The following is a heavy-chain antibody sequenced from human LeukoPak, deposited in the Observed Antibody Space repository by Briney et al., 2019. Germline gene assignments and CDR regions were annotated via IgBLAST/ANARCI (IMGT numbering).Heavy chain of an antibody. V-gene: IGHV1-24*01. CDR2: FDSEDGET. D-gene: IGHD6-19*01. Sequence: ASVKVSCKVSGYTLTELSMHWVRQAPGKGLEWMGGFDSEDGETIYAQKFQGRVTMTEDTSTDTAYMELSSLRSEDTAVYYCATRSIAVAGTYYFDYWGQGTLVTVSS. CDR1: GYTLTELS. CDR3: ATRSIAVAGTYYFDY. J-gene: IGHJ4*02.